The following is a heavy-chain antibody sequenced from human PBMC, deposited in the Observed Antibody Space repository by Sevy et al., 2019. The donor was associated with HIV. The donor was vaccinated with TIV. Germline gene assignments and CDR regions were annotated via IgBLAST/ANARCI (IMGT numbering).Heavy chain of an antibody. CDR3: ARVPDSGGRGRADY. J-gene: IGHJ4*02. Sequence: GGSLRLSCAASGFTFSVYWMSWVRQAPGKGLEWISSISSSGVYEYYADSVRGRFTISRDNAKNSLSLQMNGLRVEDTGVYYCARVPDSGGRGRADYWGQGTRVTVSS. V-gene: IGHV3-21*01. CDR1: GFTFSVYW. D-gene: IGHD1-26*01. CDR2: ISSSGVYE.